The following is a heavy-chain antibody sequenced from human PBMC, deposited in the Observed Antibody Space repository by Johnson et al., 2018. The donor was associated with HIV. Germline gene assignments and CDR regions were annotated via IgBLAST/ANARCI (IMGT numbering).Heavy chain of an antibody. D-gene: IGHD3-10*01. CDR3: ARAAAPYYYGSGSYYFDAFDI. CDR1: GFTFDDYA. V-gene: IGHV3-9*01. CDR2: ISWNSGSI. Sequence: VQLVESGGGLVQPGRSLRLSCAASGFTFDDYAMHWVRQAPGKGLEWVSGISWNSGSIGYADSVQVRCTLSRDNAKNSLYLQMNSLRAEDTALYYCARAAAPYYYGSGSYYFDAFDIWGQGTMVTVSS. J-gene: IGHJ3*02.